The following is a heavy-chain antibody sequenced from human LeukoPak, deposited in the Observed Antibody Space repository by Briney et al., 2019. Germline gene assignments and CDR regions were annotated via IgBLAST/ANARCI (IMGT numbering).Heavy chain of an antibody. Sequence: GGSLRLSCAASGFTSSDYYMTWIRQPPGKGPEWISYISSSGGTTTYVDSVKGRFTISRDNAKNSLYLQMNSLRADDTAVYYCARSNYYTVDVWGQGTAVTVSS. V-gene: IGHV3-11*01. CDR2: ISSSGGTT. J-gene: IGHJ6*02. CDR3: ARSNYYTVDV. CDR1: GFTSSDYY.